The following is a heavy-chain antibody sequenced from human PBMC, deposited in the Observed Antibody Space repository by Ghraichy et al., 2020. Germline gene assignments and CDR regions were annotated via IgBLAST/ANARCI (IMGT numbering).Heavy chain of an antibody. V-gene: IGHV4-59*01. D-gene: IGHD3-22*01. CDR2: IYYSGST. CDR1: GGSISSYY. J-gene: IGHJ4*02. CDR3: VREKSRGFTDY. Sequence: SETLSLTCTVSGGSISSYYWSWIRQPPGKGLEWIGYIYYSGSTNYNPSLKSRVTISVDTSKNQFSLKLSSVTAADTAVYYCVREKSRGFTDYWGQGTLVTVSS.